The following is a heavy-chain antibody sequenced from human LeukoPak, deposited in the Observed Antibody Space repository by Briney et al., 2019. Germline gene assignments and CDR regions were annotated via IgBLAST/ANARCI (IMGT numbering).Heavy chain of an antibody. V-gene: IGHV1-69*13. CDR2: IIPIFGTS. J-gene: IGHJ3*02. CDR1: GGTFSSYA. D-gene: IGHD5-18*01. CDR3: ARGGRGYSYEDAFDI. Sequence: ASVKVSCKASGGTFSSYAITWVRQAPGQGLEWMGGIIPIFGTSNYAQRFQGRVTITADESTSTAYMELSSLRSKDTAVYYCARGGRGYSYEDAFDIWGQGTMVTVSS.